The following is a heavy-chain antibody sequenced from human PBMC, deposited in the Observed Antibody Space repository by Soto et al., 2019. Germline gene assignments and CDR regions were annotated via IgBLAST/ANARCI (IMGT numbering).Heavy chain of an antibody. V-gene: IGHV3-21*01. CDR3: AREYNWNQPPSRFDP. CDR2: ISSSSSYI. D-gene: IGHD1-20*01. Sequence: AGGSLSLTCAASGFTISSCSMNWVRKAPGKGLEWVSSISSSSSYIYYADSVKGRFTISRDNAKNSLYLQMNSLRAEDTAVYYCAREYNWNQPPSRFDPWGQGTLVTVSS. CDR1: GFTISSCS. J-gene: IGHJ5*02.